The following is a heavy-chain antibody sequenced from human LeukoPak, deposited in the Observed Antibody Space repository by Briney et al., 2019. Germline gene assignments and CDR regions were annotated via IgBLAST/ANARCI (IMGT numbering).Heavy chain of an antibody. J-gene: IGHJ4*02. CDR1: GFTFSDYY. V-gene: IGHV3-11*04. Sequence: GGSLRLSCAASGFTFSDYYMSWIRQAPGKGLEWVSYISSSGSTIYYADSGKGRFTISRDNAKNSLYLQMNSLRAEDTAVYYCARVAIQLWLYYFDYWGQGTLVTVSS. CDR2: ISSSGSTI. D-gene: IGHD5-18*01. CDR3: ARVAIQLWLYYFDY.